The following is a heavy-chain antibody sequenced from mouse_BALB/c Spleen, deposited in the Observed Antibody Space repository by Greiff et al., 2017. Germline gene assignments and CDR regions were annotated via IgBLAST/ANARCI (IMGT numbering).Heavy chain of an antibody. D-gene: IGHD2-3*01. CDR3: ARCSDGYYLFAY. J-gene: IGHJ3*01. V-gene: IGHV3-8*02. CDR1: GDSITSGY. CDR2: ISYSGST. Sequence: EVQRVESGPSLVKPSQTLSLTCSVTGDSITSGYWNWIRKFPGNKLEYMGYISYSGSTYYNPSLKSRISITRDTSKNQYYLQLNSVTTEDTATYYCARCSDGYYLFAYWGQGTLVTVSA.